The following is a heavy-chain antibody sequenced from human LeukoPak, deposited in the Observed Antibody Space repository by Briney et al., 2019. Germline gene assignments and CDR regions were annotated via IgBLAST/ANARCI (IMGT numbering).Heavy chain of an antibody. V-gene: IGHV1-69*04. J-gene: IGHJ4*02. Sequence: ASVKVSCKATGGAFSSYAISWVRQAPGQGLEWMGRIIPILGIANYAQKFQGRVTITADKSTSTAYMELSSLRSEDTAVYYCAEEEGLVDYWGPGTLVTVSS. CDR3: AEEEGLVDY. CDR2: IIPILGIA. D-gene: IGHD2-15*01. CDR1: GGAFSSYA.